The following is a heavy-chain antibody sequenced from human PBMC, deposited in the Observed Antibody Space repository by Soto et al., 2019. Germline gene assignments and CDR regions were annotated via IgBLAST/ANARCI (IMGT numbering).Heavy chain of an antibody. D-gene: IGHD3-10*01. J-gene: IGHJ6*02. CDR3: ARQGFGPLHGLVDV. CDR1: GGSISSGGYY. V-gene: IGHV4-61*08. Sequence: SETLSLTCAVSGGSISSGGYYWSWFRQSPGKRMEWIGYVHHSWGSSYNPSLQSRVAIPLDTSKSQFSLKVTSVTATDTAVYYCARQGFGPLHGLVDVWGQGTTVTVSS. CDR2: VHHSWGS.